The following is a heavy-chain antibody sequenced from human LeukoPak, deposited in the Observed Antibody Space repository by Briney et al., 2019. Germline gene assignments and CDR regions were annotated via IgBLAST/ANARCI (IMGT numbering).Heavy chain of an antibody. CDR2: IYPGDSDP. CDR3: ARHAVGATDY. V-gene: IGHV5-51*01. J-gene: IGHJ4*02. D-gene: IGHD1-26*01. Sequence: GESLKISCKCSGYRFTNYYIGWVRPMPGKGLEWMGFIYPGDSDPRYSPSFQGQVTISAEKSISTAYLQWSSLKASDTAIYYCARHAVGATDYWGQGTLVTVSS. CDR1: GYRFTNYY.